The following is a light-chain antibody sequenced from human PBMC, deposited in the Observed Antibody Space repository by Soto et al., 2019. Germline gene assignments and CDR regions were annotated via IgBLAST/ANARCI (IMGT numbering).Light chain of an antibody. CDR2: GAS. CDR3: RQYGTSLGFP. Sequence: IVMTQSPATLSVSPGERATLSCRAIQSVSSNFLAWYQEKLGQAPRLLIYGASKRATGIPDRFSGSGSGTDFTLTISRLEPEDFAVYYCRQYGTSLGFPVGGGNKVDNK. CDR1: QSVSSNF. V-gene: IGKV3-20*01. J-gene: IGKJ4*01.